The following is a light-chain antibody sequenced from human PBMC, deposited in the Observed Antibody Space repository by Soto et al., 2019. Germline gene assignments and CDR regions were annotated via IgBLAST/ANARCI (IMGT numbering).Light chain of an antibody. J-gene: IGKJ1*01. Sequence: EIVLTQSPGTLSLSPGERATLSCRASQSVSSSYLAWYQQKPGQAPRLLMYGASTRATSIPDRFSGSWSGTDFTLTISRLEPEDFAVYYCQQYGSSPRTFGQGTKVEIK. V-gene: IGKV3-20*01. CDR1: QSVSSSY. CDR3: QQYGSSPRT. CDR2: GAS.